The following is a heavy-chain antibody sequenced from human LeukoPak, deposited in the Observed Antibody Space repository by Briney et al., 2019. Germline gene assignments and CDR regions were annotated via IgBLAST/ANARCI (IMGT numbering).Heavy chain of an antibody. CDR1: GFTFSSYA. V-gene: IGHV3-30*02. CDR2: IAHHGSNK. D-gene: IGHD2-8*02. CDR3: AKDGSWSCTD. Sequence: GGSLRLSCAASGFTFSSYAMHWVRQGPGKGLEWVAYIAHHGSNKYYADSVKGRFTISRDNSKRTLYLQMNNLRADDTAVYHCAKDGSWSCTDWGQGALVTVSS. J-gene: IGHJ4*02.